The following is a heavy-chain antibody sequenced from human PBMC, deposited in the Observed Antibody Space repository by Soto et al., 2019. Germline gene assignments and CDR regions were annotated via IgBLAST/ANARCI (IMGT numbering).Heavy chain of an antibody. V-gene: IGHV3-23*01. J-gene: IGHJ3*02. Sequence: GGSLRLSCAASGFTFSSYAMSWFRQAPGKGLEWVSAISGSGGSTYYADSVKGRFTISRDNSKNTLYLQMNSLRPEDTAVYYCARDLGNLSPYEAFDIWGQGTMVTVSS. CDR2: ISGSGGST. CDR3: ARDLGNLSPYEAFDI. D-gene: IGHD1-1*01. CDR1: GFTFSSYA.